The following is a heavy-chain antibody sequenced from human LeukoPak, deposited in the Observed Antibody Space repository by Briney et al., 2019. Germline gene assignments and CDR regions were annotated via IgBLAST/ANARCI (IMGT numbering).Heavy chain of an antibody. CDR2: INHSGST. CDR3: ARAGRTLRGKFDY. J-gene: IGHJ4*02. CDR1: GGSFSGYY. Sequence: SETLSLTCAVYGGSFSGYYWSWIRQPPGKGQEWIGEINHSGSTNYNPSLKSRVTISVDTSKNQFSLKLSSVTAADTAVYYCARAGRTLRGKFDYWGQGTLVTVSS. V-gene: IGHV4-34*01. D-gene: IGHD3-10*01.